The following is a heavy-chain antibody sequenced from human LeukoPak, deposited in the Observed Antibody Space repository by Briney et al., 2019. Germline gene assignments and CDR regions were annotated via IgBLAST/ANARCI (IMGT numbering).Heavy chain of an antibody. V-gene: IGHV1-46*01. CDR3: ARDNSVRDEAWWFNP. Sequence: VASVKLSFTAFGYTFTVYWMHWVRQAPGQGPEWMGVISPSGGSTIYAQKFKGRVTLTRDMSTSTDYLELSSLRSEDTAVYYCARDNSVRDEAWWFNPWGQGTLVTVSS. D-gene: IGHD5-24*01. CDR2: ISPSGGST. CDR1: GYTFTVYW. J-gene: IGHJ5*02.